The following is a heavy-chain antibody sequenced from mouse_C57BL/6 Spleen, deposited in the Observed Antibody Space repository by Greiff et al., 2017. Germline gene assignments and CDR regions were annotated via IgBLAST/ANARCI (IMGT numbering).Heavy chain of an antibody. CDR2: IYPGDGDT. J-gene: IGHJ1*03. Sequence: VMLVESGAELVKPGASVKISCKASGYAFSSYWMNWVKQRPGKGLEWIGQIYPGDGDTNYNGKFKGKATLTADKSSSTAYMQLSSLTSEDSAVYFCARRGNEGYFDVWGTGTTVTVSS. CDR1: GYAFSSYW. CDR3: ARRGNEGYFDV. V-gene: IGHV1-80*01.